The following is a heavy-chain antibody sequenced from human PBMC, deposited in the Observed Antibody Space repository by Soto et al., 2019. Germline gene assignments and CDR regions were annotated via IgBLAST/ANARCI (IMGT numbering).Heavy chain of an antibody. J-gene: IGHJ6*02. CDR3: ARAFRGGDYSWNYYYYGMDI. CDR1: GFTFNSYG. CDR2: IWFDGRNE. D-gene: IGHD2-15*01. Sequence: QVQLVESGGGVVQPGRSLRLSCAASGFTFNSYGMHWVRQAPGKGLEWVAVIWFDGRNENYADSVKGRFTISRDNSKNTLYLQMNSLRGDDTAVYYCARAFRGGDYSWNYYYYGMDIWGQGTMVTVSS. V-gene: IGHV3-33*01.